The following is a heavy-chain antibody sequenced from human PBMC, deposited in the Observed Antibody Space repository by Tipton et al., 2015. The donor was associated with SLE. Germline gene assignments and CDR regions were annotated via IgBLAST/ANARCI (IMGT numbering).Heavy chain of an antibody. CDR1: GGTFSSYG. CDR3: ARGFVVIPAQNYIDV. V-gene: IGHV1-69*05. Sequence: QSGAEVKKPGSSVRVSCKSSGGTFSSYGITWVRQAPGQGLEWMGGIDPVFGGTKYAQKFEGRVTIIMDESATTGYMELSRLRSEDTAVYFCARGFVVIPAQNYIDVWGKGTTVTVPS. J-gene: IGHJ6*03. CDR2: IDPVFGGT. D-gene: IGHD2-2*01.